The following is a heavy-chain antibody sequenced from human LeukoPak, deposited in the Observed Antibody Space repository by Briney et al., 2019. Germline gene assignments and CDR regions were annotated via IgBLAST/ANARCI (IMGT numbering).Heavy chain of an antibody. CDR1: GYTFTSYD. CDR3: ARAQRYCAGTSCYAPVAY. D-gene: IGHD2-2*01. V-gene: IGHV1-8*01. CDR2: MNPNSGNT. J-gene: IGHJ4*02. Sequence: ASVKVSCKASGYTFTSYDFNWVRQATGQGLEWMGWMNPNSGNTDYAPKFQGRVTMTRNTSITTAYMELSSLRSEDTAVYYCARAQRYCAGTSCYAPVAYWGQGTLVTVSS.